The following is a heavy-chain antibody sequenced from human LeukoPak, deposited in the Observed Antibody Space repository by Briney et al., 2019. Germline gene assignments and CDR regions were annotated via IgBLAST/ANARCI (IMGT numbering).Heavy chain of an antibody. J-gene: IGHJ4*02. CDR1: GFTLSNYW. D-gene: IGHD1-26*01. Sequence: GGSLRLSCAASGFTLSNYWMHWVRQAPGKGLVWVSRISRDGSSTIYADSVKGRFTISRDNAKNTLYLEMNSLRAEDTAVYYCGFIVGTIDRRDYWGQGTLVTVS. CDR2: ISRDGSST. CDR3: GFIVGTIDRRDY. V-gene: IGHV3-74*01.